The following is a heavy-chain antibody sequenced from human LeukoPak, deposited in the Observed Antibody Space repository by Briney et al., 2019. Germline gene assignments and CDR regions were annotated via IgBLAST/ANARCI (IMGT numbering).Heavy chain of an antibody. Sequence: SETLSLTCAVSGGSISSSNWWSWVRQPPGKGLEWIGEIYHSGSTNYNPSLKSRVTISADKSKNQFSLKLSSVTAADTAVYYCARAVVAAFDYWGQGTLVTVSS. V-gene: IGHV4-4*02. CDR2: IYHSGST. CDR3: ARAVVAAFDY. J-gene: IGHJ4*02. D-gene: IGHD2-15*01. CDR1: GGSISSSNW.